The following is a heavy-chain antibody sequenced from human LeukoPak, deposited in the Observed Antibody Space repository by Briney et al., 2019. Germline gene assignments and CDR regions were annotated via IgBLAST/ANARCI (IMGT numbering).Heavy chain of an antibody. J-gene: IGHJ1*01. V-gene: IGHV4-30-4*07. CDR3: AGGSSRYFQH. CDR1: GGSISSGGYS. CDR2: IYYSGST. D-gene: IGHD6-13*01. Sequence: MPSQTLSLTCAVSGGSISSGGYSWSWIRQPPGKGLEWIGYIYYSGSTYYNPSLKSRVTISVDTSKNQFSLKLSSVTAADTAVYYCAGGSSRYFQHWGQGTLVTVSS.